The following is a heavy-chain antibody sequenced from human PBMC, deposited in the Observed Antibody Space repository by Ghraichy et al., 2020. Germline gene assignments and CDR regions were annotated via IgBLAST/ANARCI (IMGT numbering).Heavy chain of an antibody. D-gene: IGHD3-10*01. V-gene: IGHV3-23*01. J-gene: IGHJ6*02. Sequence: GGSLRLSCAASGFTFSSYAMSWVRQAPGKGLEWVSVISGSAGSTYYADSVKGRFTISRDNSKNTLYLQMNSLRAEDTALYYCAKKGDYYASGNSGGMDVWGQGTTVTVSS. CDR3: AKKGDYYASGNSGGMDV. CDR1: GFTFSSYA. CDR2: ISGSAGST.